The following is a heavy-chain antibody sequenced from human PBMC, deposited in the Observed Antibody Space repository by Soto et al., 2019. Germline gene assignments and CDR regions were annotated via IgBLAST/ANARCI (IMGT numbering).Heavy chain of an antibody. Sequence: EVQLLESGGGLVQPGGSLRLSCAASGFTFSSYAMSWVRQAPGKGLEWVSAISGSGGSTYYADSVKGRFTISRDNSKNTLYLQMNSLRAEDAAVYYCANQYRITIFGVVDYWGQGTLVTVSS. D-gene: IGHD3-3*01. V-gene: IGHV3-23*01. CDR2: ISGSGGST. CDR3: ANQYRITIFGVVDY. J-gene: IGHJ4*02. CDR1: GFTFSSYA.